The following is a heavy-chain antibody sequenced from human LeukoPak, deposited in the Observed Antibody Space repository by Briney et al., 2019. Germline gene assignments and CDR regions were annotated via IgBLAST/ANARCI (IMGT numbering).Heavy chain of an antibody. CDR3: ARAVGYCSSTSCYHLDY. V-gene: IGHV3-21*01. CDR2: ISSSSSYI. Sequence: GSLRLSCAASGFTFSNPWMSWVRPAPGKGLEWVSSISSSSSYIYYADSVKGRFTISRDNAKNSLYLQMNSLRAEDTAVYYCARAVGYCSSTSCYHLDYWGQGTLVTVSS. CDR1: GFTFSNPW. D-gene: IGHD2-2*01. J-gene: IGHJ4*02.